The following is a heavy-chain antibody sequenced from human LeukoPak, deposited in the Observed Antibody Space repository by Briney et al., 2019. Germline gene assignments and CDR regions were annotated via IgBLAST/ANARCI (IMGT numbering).Heavy chain of an antibody. CDR2: IKQDGSEK. D-gene: IGHD2-15*01. CDR1: GFTFSSYW. J-gene: IGHJ4*02. CDR3: ARSGGGYCSGGSCAVLFDY. Sequence: GGSLRLSCAASGFTFSSYWMSWVRQAPGKGLEWVANIKQDGSEKYYVDSVKGRFTISRDNAKNSPYLQMNSLRAEDTAVYYCARSGGGYCSGGSCAVLFDYWSQGTLVTVSS. V-gene: IGHV3-7*01.